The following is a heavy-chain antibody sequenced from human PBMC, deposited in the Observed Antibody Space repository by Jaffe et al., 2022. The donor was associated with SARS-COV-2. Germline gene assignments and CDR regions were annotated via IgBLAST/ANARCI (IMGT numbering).Heavy chain of an antibody. D-gene: IGHD2-15*01. CDR1: GGSISSGSYY. Sequence: QVQLQESGPGLVKPSQTLSLTCTVSGGSISSGSYYWSWIRQPAGKGLEWIGRIYTSGNTNYNPSLKSRVTMSIDTSKNQFSLKLSSVTAADTAVYYCARAEGGYCSGGSCLRHPFDSWGQGNLVTVSS. CDR3: ARAEGGYCSGGSCLRHPFDS. J-gene: IGHJ4*02. CDR2: IYTSGNT. V-gene: IGHV4-61*02.